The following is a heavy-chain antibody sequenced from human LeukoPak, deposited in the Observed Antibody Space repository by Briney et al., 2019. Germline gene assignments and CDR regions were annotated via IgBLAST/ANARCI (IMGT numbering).Heavy chain of an antibody. J-gene: IGHJ4*02. CDR1: GFTFSRYW. CDR3: ARSAGEYYDSSGYYHRPLGY. Sequence: GGSLILSCAASGFTFSRYWMYWVRQAPGKGLVWVSRINSDGSSTAYADSVKGRFTISRDNAKNTLDLQMNSLRAEDTAVYYCARSAGEYYDSSGYYHRPLGYWGQGTLVTVSS. CDR2: INSDGSST. D-gene: IGHD3-22*01. V-gene: IGHV3-74*01.